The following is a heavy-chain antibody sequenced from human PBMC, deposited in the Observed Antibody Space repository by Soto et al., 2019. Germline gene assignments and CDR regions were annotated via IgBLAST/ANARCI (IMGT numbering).Heavy chain of an antibody. CDR1: GYTFTGYY. CDR3: ARDLDTAMATLPYYYYGMDV. J-gene: IGHJ6*02. D-gene: IGHD5-18*01. CDR2: INPNSGGT. V-gene: IGHV1-2*02. Sequence: RASVKVSCKASGYTFTGYYMHWVRQAPGQGLEWMGWINPNSGGTNYAQKFQGRVTMTRDTSISTAYMELSRLRSDDTAVYYCARDLDTAMATLPYYYYGMDVWGQGTTVTVSS.